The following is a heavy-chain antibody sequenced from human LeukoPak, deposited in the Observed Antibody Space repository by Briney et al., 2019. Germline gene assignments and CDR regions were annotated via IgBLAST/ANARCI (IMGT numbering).Heavy chain of an antibody. V-gene: IGHV4-34*01. CDR1: GGSFSGYY. J-gene: IGHJ4*02. CDR3: ASPGVEMAIDY. Sequence: SSETLSLTCAVYGGSFSGYYWSWIRQPPGKGLEWIGEINHSGSTNYNPSLKSRVTISVDTSKNQFSLKLSSVTAADTAVYYCASPGVEMAIDYWGQGTLVTVSS. D-gene: IGHD5-24*01. CDR2: INHSGST.